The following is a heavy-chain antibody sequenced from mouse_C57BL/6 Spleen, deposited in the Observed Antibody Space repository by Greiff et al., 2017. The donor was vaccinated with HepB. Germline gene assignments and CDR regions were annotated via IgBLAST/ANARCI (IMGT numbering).Heavy chain of an antibody. CDR3: AKGGYYSNYGFAY. Sequence: VKVVESGPGLVQPSQSLSITCTVSGFSLTSYGVHWVRQSPGKGLEWLGVIWRGGSTDYNAAFMSRLSITKDNSKSQVFFKMNSLQADDTAIYYCAKGGYYSNYGFAYWGQGTLVTVSA. D-gene: IGHD2-5*01. J-gene: IGHJ3*01. CDR2: IWRGGST. CDR1: GFSLTSYG. V-gene: IGHV2-5*01.